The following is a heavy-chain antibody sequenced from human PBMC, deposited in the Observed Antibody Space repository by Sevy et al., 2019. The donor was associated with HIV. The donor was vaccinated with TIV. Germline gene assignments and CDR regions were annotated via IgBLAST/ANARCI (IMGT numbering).Heavy chain of an antibody. CDR2: IKQDGSEK. Sequence: GGSLRLSCAASGFTFSSYWMSWVRQAPGKGLEWVANIKQDGSEKYYVDSVKGRFTISRDNAKNSLYLQMNSLRAEDTAVYYCARDGSKLWFGELFDYWGQGTLVTVSS. J-gene: IGHJ4*02. D-gene: IGHD3-10*01. V-gene: IGHV3-7*01. CDR3: ARDGSKLWFGELFDY. CDR1: GFTFSSYW.